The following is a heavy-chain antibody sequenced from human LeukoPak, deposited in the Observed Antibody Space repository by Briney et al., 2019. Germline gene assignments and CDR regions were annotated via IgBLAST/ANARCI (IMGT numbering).Heavy chain of an antibody. CDR2: IYSGGST. Sequence: PGGSLRLSCAASGFTVSSNYMSWVRQAPGKGLEWVSVIYSGGSTYYADSVKGRFTISRDNSKNTLYLQMNSLRAEDTAVYYCARGDYGDPDALDIWGQGTMVTVSS. CDR1: GFTVSSNY. D-gene: IGHD4-17*01. J-gene: IGHJ3*02. V-gene: IGHV3-66*01. CDR3: ARGDYGDPDALDI.